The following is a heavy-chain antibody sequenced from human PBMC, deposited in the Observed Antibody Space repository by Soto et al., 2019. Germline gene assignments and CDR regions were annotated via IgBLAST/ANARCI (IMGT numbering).Heavy chain of an antibody. CDR1: GFTFSRYG. CDR2: ISYDGSKK. D-gene: IGHD3-10*01. V-gene: IGHV3-30*18. J-gene: IGHJ4*02. Sequence: QVQLVESGGGVVQPGRSLRLSCADSGFTFSRYGMHWVRQAPGKGLEWVAVISYDGSKKDYVDSVKGRFTISRDNSKNTPYLQMNSLRAEDTAVYYCAKDRGVRGGSLDYWGQGTLVTVSS. CDR3: AKDRGVRGGSLDY.